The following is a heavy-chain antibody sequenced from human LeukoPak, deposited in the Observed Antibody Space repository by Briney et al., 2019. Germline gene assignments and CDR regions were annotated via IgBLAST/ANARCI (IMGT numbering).Heavy chain of an antibody. CDR3: ARGRPPYYFDY. V-gene: IGHV3-30*14. CDR2: ISYDGSNK. J-gene: IGHJ4*02. CDR1: GFTFGSYA. Sequence: GGSLRLSCAASGFTFGSYAMHWVRQAPGKGLEWVAVISYDGSNKYYADSVKGRFTISRDNSKNTLYLQMNSLRAEDTAVYYCARGRPPYYFDYWGQGTLVTVSS.